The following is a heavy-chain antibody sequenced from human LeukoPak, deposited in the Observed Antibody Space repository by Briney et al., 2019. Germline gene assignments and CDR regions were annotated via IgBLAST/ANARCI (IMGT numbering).Heavy chain of an antibody. CDR3: ARDLNGANFDY. V-gene: IGHV3-7*01. D-gene: IGHD4/OR15-4a*01. Sequence: GGSLRLSCAASGFTFSNVWMSCGRQAPGKGLEWVANIKRDGSEQYYMDSVKGRFTISRDNAKNSLYLQMNSLRAEDTAVFYCARDLNGANFDYWGQGTLVIVSS. CDR1: GFTFSNVW. J-gene: IGHJ4*02. CDR2: IKRDGSEQ.